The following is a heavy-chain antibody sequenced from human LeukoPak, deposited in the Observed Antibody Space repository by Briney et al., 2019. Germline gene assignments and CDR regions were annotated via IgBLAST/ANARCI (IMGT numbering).Heavy chain of an antibody. D-gene: IGHD3-16*01. CDR3: ARDGDYYYYYMDV. J-gene: IGHJ6*03. Sequence: GGSLRLSCVTSGFSFSSYSINWVRQAPGKGLEWVSSISSSSSYIYYAESLKGRFTISRDNAKNSLYLQMNSLRAEDTAVYYCARDGDYYYYYMDVWGKGTTVTVSS. V-gene: IGHV3-21*01. CDR1: GFSFSSYS. CDR2: ISSSSSYI.